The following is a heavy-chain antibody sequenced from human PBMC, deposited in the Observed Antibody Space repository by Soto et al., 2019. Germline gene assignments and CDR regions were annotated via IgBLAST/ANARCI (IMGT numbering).Heavy chain of an antibody. CDR1: GGSISSISYY. CDR3: ARVDIAVVQSTNFEY. J-gene: IGHJ4*02. V-gene: IGHV4-39*01. CDR2: IKYSGHT. D-gene: IGHD2-2*01. Sequence: SETLSLTCTVSGGSISSISYYWGWIRQPPGKGLEWIGSIKYSGHTFYNPSLKSRVTMSVDTSKNQFSLRLSSVTAAETAVYYCARVDIAVVQSTNFEYWGQGTLVTVSS.